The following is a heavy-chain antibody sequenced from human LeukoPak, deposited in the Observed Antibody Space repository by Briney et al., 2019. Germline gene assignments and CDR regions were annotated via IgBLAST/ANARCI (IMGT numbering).Heavy chain of an antibody. Sequence: ASVKLSCKASGYTFTGYYMHWVRQAPGQGLEWMGWINPNSGGTNYAQKFQGRVTMTRDTSISTAYMELSRLRSDDTAVYYCARDMGPSSAARTLTDYWGQGTLVTVSS. V-gene: IGHV1-2*02. J-gene: IGHJ4*02. CDR1: GYTFTGYY. CDR2: INPNSGGT. CDR3: ARDMGPSSAARTLTDY. D-gene: IGHD6-6*01.